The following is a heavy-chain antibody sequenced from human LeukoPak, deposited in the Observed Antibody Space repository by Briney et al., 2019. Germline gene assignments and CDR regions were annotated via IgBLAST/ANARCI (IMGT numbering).Heavy chain of an antibody. Sequence: SETLSLTCTVSGGSISSYYWSWIRQPPGKRLEWIGYIYKSGSTNYNPSLKSRITISVDTSKNQFSLKLTSVTAADTAVYYCARGGGETYSYGYYFDYWGQGTLVTVSS. CDR1: GGSISSYY. CDR2: IYKSGST. D-gene: IGHD5-18*01. V-gene: IGHV4-59*01. J-gene: IGHJ4*02. CDR3: ARGGGETYSYGYYFDY.